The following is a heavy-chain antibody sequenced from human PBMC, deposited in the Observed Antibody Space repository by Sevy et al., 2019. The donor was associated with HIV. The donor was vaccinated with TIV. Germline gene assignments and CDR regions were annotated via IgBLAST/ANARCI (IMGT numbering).Heavy chain of an antibody. CDR3: SKGGIWSPPTWFDP. Sequence: GGSLRLSCAASGFTFSSYAMSWVRQAPGKGLEWVSAITGTGSSTNYADSVKGRFTISRDNSKNTLYLQMNSLRAEDTAVYYCSKGGIWSPPTWFDPWGQGTLVTFSS. V-gene: IGHV3-23*01. CDR2: ITGTGSST. J-gene: IGHJ5*02. D-gene: IGHD3-3*01. CDR1: GFTFSSYA.